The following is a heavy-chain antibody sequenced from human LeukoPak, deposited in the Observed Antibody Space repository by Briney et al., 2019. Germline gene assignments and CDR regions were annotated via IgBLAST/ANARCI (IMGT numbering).Heavy chain of an antibody. J-gene: IGHJ5*02. CDR2: FDPEDGET. CDR3: ATVGGRFDYGPGSGWFDP. Sequence: ASVKVSCKVSGYTLTELSMHWVRQAPGKGLEWMGGFDPEDGETIYAQKFQGRVTMTEDTSTDTAYMELSSLRSEDTAVYYCATVGGRFDYGPGSGWFDPWGQGTLVTVSS. D-gene: IGHD3-10*01. CDR1: GYTLTELS. V-gene: IGHV1-24*01.